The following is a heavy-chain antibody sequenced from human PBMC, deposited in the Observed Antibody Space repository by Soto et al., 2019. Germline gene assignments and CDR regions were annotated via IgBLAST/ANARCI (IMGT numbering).Heavy chain of an antibody. CDR3: ARGRTVRNYADDSSDYFYFFDY. CDR1: GYSISSSNW. D-gene: IGHD3-22*01. V-gene: IGHV4-28*03. Sequence: SETLSLTCAVSGYSISSSNWWGWIRQPPGKGLEWIGYIYYSGSTYYNPSLKSRVTMSVDTSKNQFSLKLSSVTAVDTAVYYCARGRTVRNYADDSSDYFYFFDYWGQGTQVTVSS. J-gene: IGHJ4*02. CDR2: IYYSGST.